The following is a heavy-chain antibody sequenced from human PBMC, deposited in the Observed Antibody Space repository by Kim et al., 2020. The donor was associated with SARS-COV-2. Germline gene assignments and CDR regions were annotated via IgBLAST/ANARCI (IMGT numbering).Heavy chain of an antibody. V-gene: IGHV5-51*01. Sequence: GESLKISCKGSGYSFTNYWIGWVRQVPGEGLEWMGIIYPPDSDTIYSPSVQGXVXXXTTXXITTAYLQWSSLRASDTXMXXXXRXXYDSSGFEYFDXXGQGXXVTXXS. CDR2: IYPPDSDT. CDR3: XRXXYDSSGFEYFDX. J-gene: IGHJ4*02. D-gene: IGHD3-22*01. CDR1: GYSFTNYW.